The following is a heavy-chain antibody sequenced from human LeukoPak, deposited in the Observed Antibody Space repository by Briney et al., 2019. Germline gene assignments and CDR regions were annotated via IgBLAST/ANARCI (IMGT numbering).Heavy chain of an antibody. Sequence: ASVKVSCKASGYTFTGYYMHWVRRAPGQGLEWMGWINPNSGGTNYAQKFQGRVTMTRDTSISTAYMELSRLRSDDTAVYYCARDPTIYGDLAYYFDYWGQGTLVTVSS. D-gene: IGHD4-17*01. CDR2: INPNSGGT. CDR3: ARDPTIYGDLAYYFDY. J-gene: IGHJ4*02. CDR1: GYTFTGYY. V-gene: IGHV1-2*02.